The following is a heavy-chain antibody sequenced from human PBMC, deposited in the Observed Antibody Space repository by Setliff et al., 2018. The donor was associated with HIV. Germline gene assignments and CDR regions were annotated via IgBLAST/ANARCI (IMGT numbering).Heavy chain of an antibody. CDR1: GGTFSSYG. D-gene: IGHD3-16*02. CDR2: MNPNSGNT. V-gene: IGHV1-8*02. Sequence: GASVKVSCKASGGTFSSYGVNWVRQATGQGLEWMGWMNPNSGNTGYAQKFQGRVTMTRDTSTSTVYMELRSLRSEDTAVYYCARVQTVIPPSFDHWGQGTLVTVSS. CDR3: ARVQTVIPPSFDH. J-gene: IGHJ4*02.